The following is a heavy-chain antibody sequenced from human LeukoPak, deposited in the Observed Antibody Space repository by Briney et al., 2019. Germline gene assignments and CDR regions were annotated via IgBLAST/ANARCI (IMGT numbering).Heavy chain of an antibody. CDR2: IYYSGST. D-gene: IGHD3-22*01. CDR3: ARYYYESSGYYVLDY. J-gene: IGHJ4*02. V-gene: IGHV4-59*01. CDR1: GGSISSYC. Sequence: KPSETLSLTCTVSGGSISSYCWSWIRQPPGKGLEWIGYIYYSGSTNYNPSLKSRVTISVDTSRNQFSLKLSSLTAADTAVYYRARYYYESSGYYVLDYWGQGTLVTVSS.